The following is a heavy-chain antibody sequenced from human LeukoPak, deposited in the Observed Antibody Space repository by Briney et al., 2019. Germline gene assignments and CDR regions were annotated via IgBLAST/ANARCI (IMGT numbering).Heavy chain of an antibody. CDR1: GFSFSSYA. Sequence: GGSLRLSCAASGFSFSSYAMIWVRQAPGKGLEWVSAISGSGGSTYYADSVKGRLTISRDNSKDTLYLQMNSLRAEDTAVYYCAKLSGYSYGYVSDYWGQGTLVTVSS. J-gene: IGHJ4*02. D-gene: IGHD5-18*01. CDR3: AKLSGYSYGYVSDY. V-gene: IGHV3-23*01. CDR2: ISGSGGST.